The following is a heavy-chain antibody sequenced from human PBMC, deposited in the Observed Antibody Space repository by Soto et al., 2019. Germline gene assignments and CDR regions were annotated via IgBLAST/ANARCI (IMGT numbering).Heavy chain of an antibody. CDR2: IRKDGLEK. CDR3: ARDGGDYSDSSIAAS. CDR1: GFTLRGYR. V-gene: IGHV3-7*01. Sequence: GGSLRLSCAASGFTLRGYRMNWIRQAPGKGLEWVANIRKDGLEKNYVDSVKGRFTISRDNAKNSLYLQRNSLRDEDTAVYYYARDGGDYSDSSIAASWGQGTLVTVSS. J-gene: IGHJ4*02. D-gene: IGHD6-6*01.